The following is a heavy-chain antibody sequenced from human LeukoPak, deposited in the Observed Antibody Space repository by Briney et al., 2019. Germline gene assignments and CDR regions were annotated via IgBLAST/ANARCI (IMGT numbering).Heavy chain of an antibody. CDR1: RFTFSNYW. V-gene: IGHV3-7*05. D-gene: IGHD3-22*01. Sequence: GSLRLSCAASRFTFSNYWMSWVRQAPGKGLEWVANIKQDGSEKYYVDSVKGRFTISRDNAKNSLYLQMNTLRAEDTAVYYCARRRAVIPNTWFDLWGQGTLVTGSS. CDR3: ARRRAVIPNTWFDL. J-gene: IGHJ5*02. CDR2: IKQDGSEK.